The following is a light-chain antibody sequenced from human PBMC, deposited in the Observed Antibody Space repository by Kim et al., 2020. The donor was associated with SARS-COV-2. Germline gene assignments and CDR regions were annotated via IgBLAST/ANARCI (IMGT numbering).Light chain of an antibody. CDR1: DSVKNN. Sequence: IVMTQSPATLSVSPGERVTLSCRASDSVKNNLAWYQQQPGQAPRLLIYGASTRATDIPARFSGSGSGTEFTLTISSLQSDVFAVYYCQQYNDWPLLTFGGGTKVDIK. V-gene: IGKV3-15*01. CDR2: GAS. CDR3: QQYNDWPLLT. J-gene: IGKJ4*01.